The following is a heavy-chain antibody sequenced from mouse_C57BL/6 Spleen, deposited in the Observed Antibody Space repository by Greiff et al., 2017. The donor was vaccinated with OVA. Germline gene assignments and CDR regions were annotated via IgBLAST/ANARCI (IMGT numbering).Heavy chain of an antibody. CDR2: IDPETGGT. J-gene: IGHJ2*01. Sequence: QVQLQQSGAELVRPGASVTLSCKASGYTFTDYEMLWVKQTPVHGLEWIGAIDPETGGTAYNQKFKGKAILTADKSSSTAYMELRSLTSEDSAVYYCTRSHSSGYDFDYWGKGTTLTVSS. D-gene: IGHD3-2*02. CDR1: GYTFTDYE. V-gene: IGHV1-15*01. CDR3: TRSHSSGYDFDY.